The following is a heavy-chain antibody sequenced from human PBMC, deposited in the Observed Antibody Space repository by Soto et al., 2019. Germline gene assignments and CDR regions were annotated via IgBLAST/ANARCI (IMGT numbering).Heavy chain of an antibody. Sequence: QVQLVQSGAEVKKPGSSVKVSCTASGGTFSSYRINWVRQAPGQGLEWVGGIVPIYRTADYAQKFQGRVTITADESARTAYMELRSLKSQDTAVYYCARDSGAKLSSSWGQGTLVTVSS. CDR1: GGTFSSYR. CDR2: IVPIYRTA. J-gene: IGHJ4*02. CDR3: ARDSGAKLSSS. V-gene: IGHV1-69*01. D-gene: IGHD6-13*01.